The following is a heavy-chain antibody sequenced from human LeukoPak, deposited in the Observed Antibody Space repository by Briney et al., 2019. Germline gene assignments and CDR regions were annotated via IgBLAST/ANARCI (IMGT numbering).Heavy chain of an antibody. CDR1: GYTFTSYG. CDR3: ARGSMDSSSYAGVDFDY. Sequence: GASVKVSCKASGYTFTSYGISWVRQAPGQGLEWMGWISAYNGNTNYAQKLQGRVTMTTDTSTSTAYMELRSLRSDDTAVYYCARGSMDSSSYAGVDFDYWGQGTLVTVSS. D-gene: IGHD6-6*01. J-gene: IGHJ4*02. V-gene: IGHV1-18*01. CDR2: ISAYNGNT.